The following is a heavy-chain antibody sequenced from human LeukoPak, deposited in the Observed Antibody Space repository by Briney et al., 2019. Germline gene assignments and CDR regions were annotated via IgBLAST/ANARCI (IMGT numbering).Heavy chain of an antibody. J-gene: IGHJ3*02. V-gene: IGHV1-46*01. CDR3: ARDKDSWDSGSGYYLGAFDI. D-gene: IGHD3-22*01. Sequence: ASVKVSCKASGYTFSRYYIHWVRQAPGQGLEWMGIINPRDGSITYAQKFKGRVTMTRDTSTSTVYMDLSSLRSDDTAVYYCARDKDSWDSGSGYYLGAFDIWGQGTMVTVSS. CDR1: GYTFSRYY. CDR2: INPRDGSI.